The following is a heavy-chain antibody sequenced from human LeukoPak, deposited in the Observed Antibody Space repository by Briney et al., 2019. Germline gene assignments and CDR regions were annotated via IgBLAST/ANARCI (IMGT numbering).Heavy chain of an antibody. CDR3: ARHQHDDILTGYYDY. CDR1: GYSFTSYW. D-gene: IGHD3-9*01. V-gene: IGHV5-51*01. CDR2: IYPGDSYT. Sequence: GESLKISWKGSGYSFTSYWIGWVRQMPGKGLEWMGIIYPGDSYTRYSPSFQGQVTISADKSISTAYLQWSSLKASDTVMYYCARHQHDDILTGYYDYWGQGTLVTVSS. J-gene: IGHJ4*02.